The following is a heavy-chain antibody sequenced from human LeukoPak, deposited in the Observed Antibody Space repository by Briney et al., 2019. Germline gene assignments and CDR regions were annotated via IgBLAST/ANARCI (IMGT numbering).Heavy chain of an antibody. CDR1: GFTFSSYA. CDR3: ARDERLLSFLK. V-gene: IGHV3-23*01. CDR2: ITGSGGST. D-gene: IGHD3-3*01. J-gene: IGHJ4*02. Sequence: PGGSLGLSCAASGFTFSSYAMSWVRQAPGKGLEWVSGITGSGGSTYYADSVKGRFTISRDNSKNTLYLQMNSLRAEDTAIYYCARDERLLSFLKWGQGTLVTVSS.